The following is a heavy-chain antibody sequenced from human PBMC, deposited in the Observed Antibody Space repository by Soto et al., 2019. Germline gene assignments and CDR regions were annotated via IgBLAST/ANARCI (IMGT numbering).Heavy chain of an antibody. J-gene: IGHJ3*02. Sequence: TSETLSLTCTVSGGSISSYYWSWIRQPPGKGLEWIGYIYYSGSTNYNPSLKSRVTISVDTSKNQFSLKLSSVTAADTAVYYCVRDGRYCSGGSCYRRPAFDIWGQGTMVTVSS. CDR2: IYYSGST. D-gene: IGHD2-15*01. CDR3: VRDGRYCSGGSCYRRPAFDI. CDR1: GGSISSYY. V-gene: IGHV4-59*01.